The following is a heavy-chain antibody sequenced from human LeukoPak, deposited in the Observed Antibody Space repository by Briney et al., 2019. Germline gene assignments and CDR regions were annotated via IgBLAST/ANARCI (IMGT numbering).Heavy chain of an antibody. J-gene: IGHJ4*02. V-gene: IGHV1-18*01. CDR1: GYTFTSYG. Sequence: ASVKVSCKASGYTFTSYGISWVRQAPGQGLEWMGWISAYNGNTNYAQKLQGRVTMTTDTSTSTAYMELRSLGSDDTAVYYCARDSSVAVAGTGGYWGQGTLVTVSS. CDR3: ARDSSVAVAGTGGY. CDR2: ISAYNGNT. D-gene: IGHD6-19*01.